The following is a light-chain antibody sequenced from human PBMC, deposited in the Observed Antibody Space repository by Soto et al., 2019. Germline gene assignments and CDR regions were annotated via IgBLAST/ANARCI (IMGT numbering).Light chain of an antibody. CDR3: RQYGTAPPWT. J-gene: IGKJ1*01. CDR2: AAS. CDR1: QSVTSNY. V-gene: IGKV3-20*01. Sequence: IVLTQSPGTLSLSPGERATLSCRASQSVTSNYLAWYQQKPGQAPRLLIYAASRRAPGIPDRFSASGSGTDFTLTIRRLEPEGCAGCFCRQYGTAPPWTFVQGAKVDIK.